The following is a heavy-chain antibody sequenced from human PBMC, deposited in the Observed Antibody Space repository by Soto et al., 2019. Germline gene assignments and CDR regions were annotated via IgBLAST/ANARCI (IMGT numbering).Heavy chain of an antibody. CDR2: ISSSSSTI. Sequence: GWSLRLACASSVFTFISYSMNWVRQAPGKGLEWVSYISSSSSTIYYADSVKGRFTISRDNAKNSLYLQMNSLRDEDTAVYYCARDRISCSGGSCYLHLYGMDVWGQGTTVTVSS. J-gene: IGHJ6*02. CDR1: VFTFISYS. D-gene: IGHD2-15*01. V-gene: IGHV3-48*02. CDR3: ARDRISCSGGSCYLHLYGMDV.